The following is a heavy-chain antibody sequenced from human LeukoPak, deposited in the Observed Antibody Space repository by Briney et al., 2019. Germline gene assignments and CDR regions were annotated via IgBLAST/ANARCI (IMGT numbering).Heavy chain of an antibody. Sequence: ASVKVSCKASGYTFTSYGISWVRQAPGQGLEWMGWISAYNGNTNYAQKLQGRVTMTTDTSTSTAYMELRSLRSDDTAVYYCARDQRKQQLASFDYWGQGTLVTVSS. CDR2: ISAYNGNT. D-gene: IGHD6-13*01. CDR3: ARDQRKQQLASFDY. V-gene: IGHV1-18*01. CDR1: GYTFTSYG. J-gene: IGHJ4*02.